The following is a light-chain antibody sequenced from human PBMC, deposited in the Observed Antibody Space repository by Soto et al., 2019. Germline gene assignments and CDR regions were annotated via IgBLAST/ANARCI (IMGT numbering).Light chain of an antibody. V-gene: IGKV1-9*01. CDR3: QQLNSYPPVT. CDR1: EGISSY. CDR2: AAS. J-gene: IGKJ4*01. Sequence: DIQLTQSPSFLSASVGDRVTITSRASEGISSYLAWYQQKPGKAPKLLIYAASTLQSGVPSRFSGSGSGTEFTLTISSLQPEDFATYYCQQLNSYPPVTFGGGTKVEIK.